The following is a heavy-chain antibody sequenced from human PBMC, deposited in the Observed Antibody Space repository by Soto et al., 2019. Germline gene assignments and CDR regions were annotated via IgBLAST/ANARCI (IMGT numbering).Heavy chain of an antibody. D-gene: IGHD3-10*01. V-gene: IGHV1-18*01. J-gene: IGHJ6*02. CDR2: ISAYNGHT. CDR1: GYTFTNCG. CDR3: AIAELWFGELSAYYYGMDV. Sequence: ASVKVSCKAFGYTFTNCGINWVRQAPGQGLEWMGWISAYNGHTNYAQNFQGRVTMTTDTSTSTAYMNLRSLRSDDTAVYYCAIAELWFGELSAYYYGMDVWGQGTTVTVSS.